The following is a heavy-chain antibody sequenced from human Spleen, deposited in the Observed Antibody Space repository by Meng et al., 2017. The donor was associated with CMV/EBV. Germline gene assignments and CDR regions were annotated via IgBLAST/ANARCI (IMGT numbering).Heavy chain of an antibody. J-gene: IGHJ6*02. CDR3: ASLTYYDFWSAGNYYYGMDV. CDR2: ISSSSSYI. Sequence: GESLKISCAASGFTFSSYSMNWVRQAPGKGLEWVSSISSSSSYIYYADSVKGRFTISRDNAKNSLYLQMNSLRAEDTAVYYCASLTYYDFWSAGNYYYGMDVWGQGTTVTVSS. CDR1: GFTFSSYS. D-gene: IGHD3-3*01. V-gene: IGHV3-21*01.